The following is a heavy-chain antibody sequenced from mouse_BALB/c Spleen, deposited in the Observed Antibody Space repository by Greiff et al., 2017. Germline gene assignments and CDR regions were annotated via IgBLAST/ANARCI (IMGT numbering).Heavy chain of an antibody. J-gene: IGHJ3*01. D-gene: IGHD4-1*02. CDR2: IYPGNSDT. CDR1: GYSFTSYW. V-gene: IGHV1-5*01. CDR3: TRGATGAWFAY. Sequence: VQLQQSGTVLARPGASVKMSCKASGYSFTSYWMHWVKQRPGQGLEWIGAIYPGNSDTSYHQKFKGKAKLTAVTSASTAYMELSSLTNEDSAVYYCTRGATGAWFAYWGQGTLVTVSA.